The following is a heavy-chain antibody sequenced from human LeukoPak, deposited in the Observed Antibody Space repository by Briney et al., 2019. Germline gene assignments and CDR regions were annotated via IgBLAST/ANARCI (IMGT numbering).Heavy chain of an antibody. Sequence: GGSLRLSCAASGFTFSSYDMHWVRQATGKGLEWVSAIGTAGDTYYPGSVKGRFTISRENAKNSLYLQMNSLRAGDTDVYYCARSRDYDSSGYYRHDAFDIWGQGTMVTVSS. CDR3: ARSRDYDSSGYYRHDAFDI. V-gene: IGHV3-13*04. CDR1: GFTFSSYD. D-gene: IGHD3-22*01. CDR2: IGTAGDT. J-gene: IGHJ3*02.